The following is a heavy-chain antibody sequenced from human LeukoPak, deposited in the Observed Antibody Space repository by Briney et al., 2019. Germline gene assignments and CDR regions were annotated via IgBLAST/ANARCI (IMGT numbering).Heavy chain of an antibody. Sequence: SETLSLTCTVSGGSISSYYWSWIRQPPGKGLEWIGYIYYSGSTNYNPSLKSRVTISVDTSKNQFSLKLSSVTAADTAVYYCARSWGSTHAFDIWGQGTMVTVSS. CDR1: GGSISSYY. CDR3: ARSWGSTHAFDI. V-gene: IGHV4-59*01. J-gene: IGHJ3*02. D-gene: IGHD7-27*01. CDR2: IYYSGST.